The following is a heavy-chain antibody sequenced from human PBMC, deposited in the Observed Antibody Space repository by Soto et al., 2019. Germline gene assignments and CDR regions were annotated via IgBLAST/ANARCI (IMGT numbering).Heavy chain of an antibody. D-gene: IGHD3-22*01. CDR1: GFRFSDYG. CDR3: ARGGRSGSSSYYNPSFDY. Sequence: QVQLVQTGGGAVLPGRSLSLSCAASGFRFSDYGMHWVRQAPGKGLEWAAVISYDGNNKYYADSVKGRFTISRDNSKNTLYLQMEGLRVEDTAVYYCARGGRSGSSSYYNPSFDYWGQGTLVSVSS. J-gene: IGHJ4*02. CDR2: ISYDGNNK. V-gene: IGHV3-30*03.